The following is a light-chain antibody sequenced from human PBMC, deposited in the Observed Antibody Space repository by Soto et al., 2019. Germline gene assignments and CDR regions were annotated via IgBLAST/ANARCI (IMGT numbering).Light chain of an antibody. Sequence: SYELTQPPSVSVAPGQTATITFGEHNIGRKSVHWYQQKSGQAPVLVLYADNDRPPGIPERFSGSNSGDTATLTISRVESGDEADYFCQVWDSTSVQVVFGGGTKVTVL. CDR2: ADN. J-gene: IGLJ2*01. CDR3: QVWDSTSVQVV. CDR1: NIGRKS. V-gene: IGLV3-21*02.